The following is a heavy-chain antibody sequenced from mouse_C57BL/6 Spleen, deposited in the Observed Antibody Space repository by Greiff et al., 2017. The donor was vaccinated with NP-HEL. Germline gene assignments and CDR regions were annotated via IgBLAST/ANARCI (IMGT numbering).Heavy chain of an antibody. D-gene: IGHD4-1*01. V-gene: IGHV5-16*01. Sequence: EVMLVESEGGLVQPGSSMKLSCTASGFTFSDYYMAWVRQVPEKGLEWVANINYDGSSTYYLDSLKSRFIISRDNAKNILYLQMSSLKSEDTATYYCASTNWDYAMGYWGQGTSVTVSS. J-gene: IGHJ4*01. CDR2: INYDGSST. CDR1: GFTFSDYY. CDR3: ASTNWDYAMGY.